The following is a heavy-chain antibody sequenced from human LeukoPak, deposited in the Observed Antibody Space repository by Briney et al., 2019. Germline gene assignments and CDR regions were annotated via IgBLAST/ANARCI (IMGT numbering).Heavy chain of an antibody. Sequence: GGSLRLSCAASGFTFSNYAMSWVRQAPGKGLEWVSSISGSGDSPYYADSVKGRFTISRDNSKNTLYLQMHSLRVEDTAVYYCAKGPHRDYWGQGTLLTVSS. J-gene: IGHJ4*02. CDR2: ISGSGDSP. CDR1: GFTFSNYA. V-gene: IGHV3-23*01. CDR3: AKGPHRDY.